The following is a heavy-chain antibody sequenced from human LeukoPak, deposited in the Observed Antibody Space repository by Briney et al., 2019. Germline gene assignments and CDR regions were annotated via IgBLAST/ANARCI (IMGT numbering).Heavy chain of an antibody. CDR3: AGEVVRDVSGVDYTWLDP. V-gene: IGHV3-33*01. Sequence: GGSLRLSCAASGFNFNTYGMHWVRQTPGKGLEWVAVIWHDGSDEYYADSVKGRFTISRDNSKSLVYLQMDSLRDEDTAVYYSAGEVVRDVSGVDYTWLDPWGQGTLVFVSA. CDR1: GFNFNTYG. CDR2: IWHDGSDE. D-gene: IGHD2-8*01. J-gene: IGHJ5*02.